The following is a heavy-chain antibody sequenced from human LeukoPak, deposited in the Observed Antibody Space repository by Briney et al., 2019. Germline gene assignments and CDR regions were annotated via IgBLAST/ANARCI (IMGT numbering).Heavy chain of an antibody. J-gene: IGHJ5*02. D-gene: IGHD3-10*01. Sequence: MSSQTLSLTCTVSGRSISSYYWGWIRQPPGKGLEWIGYIYYSGRTNYNPSLKSRVTISVDTSKDQFSLKLSSVTAADTAVYYCARRKTMVRGVIRKEYNWFDPWGQGTLVTVSS. CDR3: ARRKTMVRGVIRKEYNWFDP. V-gene: IGHV4-59*12. CDR1: GRSISSYY. CDR2: IYYSGRT.